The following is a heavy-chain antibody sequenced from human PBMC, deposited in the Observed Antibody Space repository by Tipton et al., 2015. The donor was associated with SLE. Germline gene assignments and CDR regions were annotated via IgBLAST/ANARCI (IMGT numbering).Heavy chain of an antibody. CDR2: ISGSGGST. Sequence: SLRLSCAASGFTFSSYAMSWVRQAPGKGLEWVSAISGSGGSTYYADSVKGRFTISRDNSKNTLYLQMNSLRAEDTAVYYCAKDLLLWFEETVDYWGQGTLVTVSS. V-gene: IGHV3-23*01. D-gene: IGHD3-10*01. CDR1: GFTFSSYA. J-gene: IGHJ4*02. CDR3: AKDLLLWFEETVDY.